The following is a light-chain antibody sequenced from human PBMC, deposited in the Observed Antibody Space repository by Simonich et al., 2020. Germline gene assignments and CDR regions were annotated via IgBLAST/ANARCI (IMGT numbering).Light chain of an antibody. J-gene: IGLJ3*02. Sequence: QPVLTQSSSASASLGSSVKLPCTLSSGHSSYIIAWHQHQPEKAPRYLIKLEGSGSYNKGSGVPDRFSGTSAGADRYLTISNLQSEDEADYYCETWDSNTHWVFGGGTKLTVL. CDR1: SGHSSYI. CDR3: ETWDSNTHWV. V-gene: IGLV4-60*03. CDR2: LEGSGSY.